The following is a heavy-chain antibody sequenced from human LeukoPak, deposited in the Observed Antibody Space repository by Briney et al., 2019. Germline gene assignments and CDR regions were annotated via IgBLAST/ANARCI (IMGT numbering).Heavy chain of an antibody. CDR2: INPTGTGT. V-gene: IGHV1-46*01. CDR1: GYTFTNYY. J-gene: IGHJ4*02. CDR3: AREESGGYFDY. Sequence: ASVKVSCKASGYTFTNYYMHWVRQAPGKGLEWMGLINPTGTGTNYAQKFRGRVTLTRDTSTTTVYMELSSLRSEDTAVYYCAREESGGYFDYWGQGTPVTVSS. D-gene: IGHD2-8*02.